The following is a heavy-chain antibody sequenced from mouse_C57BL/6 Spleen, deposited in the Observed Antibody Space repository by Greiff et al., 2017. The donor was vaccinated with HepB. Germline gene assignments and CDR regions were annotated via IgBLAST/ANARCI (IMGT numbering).Heavy chain of an antibody. CDR3: ARHYYGSSY. J-gene: IGHJ2*01. Sequence: EVKLMESGGGLVKPGGSLKLSCAASGFTFSSYTMSWVRQTPEKRLEWVATISGGGGNTYYPDSVKGRFTISRDNAKNTLYLQMSSLRSEDTALYYCARHYYGSSYWGQGTTLTVSS. V-gene: IGHV5-9*01. D-gene: IGHD1-1*01. CDR2: ISGGGGNT. CDR1: GFTFSSYT.